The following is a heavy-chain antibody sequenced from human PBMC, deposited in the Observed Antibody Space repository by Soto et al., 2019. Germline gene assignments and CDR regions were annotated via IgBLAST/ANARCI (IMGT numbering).Heavy chain of an antibody. CDR3: AREDPYDSSGKFDY. Sequence: ASVKVSWKASGYTFTGYYMHWVRQAPGQGLEWMGWINPNSGGTNYAQKFQGRVTMTRDTSISTAYMELSRLRSDDTAVYYCAREDPYDSSGKFDYWGQGTLVTVSS. CDR1: GYTFTGYY. CDR2: INPNSGGT. J-gene: IGHJ4*02. V-gene: IGHV1-2*02. D-gene: IGHD3-22*01.